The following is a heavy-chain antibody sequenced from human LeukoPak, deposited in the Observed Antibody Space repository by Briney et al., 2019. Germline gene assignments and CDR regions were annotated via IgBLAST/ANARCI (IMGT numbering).Heavy chain of an antibody. CDR3: AKERGHSKPFDY. Sequence: GGSLRLSCAASGFTFDDYGMSWVRQAPGKGLEWVSGINWNGGSTGYADSVKGRFTISRDNAKNSLYLQMNNLRAEDTALYYCAKERGHSKPFDYWGQGTLVTVSS. D-gene: IGHD4-23*01. CDR2: INWNGGST. V-gene: IGHV3-20*04. CDR1: GFTFDDYG. J-gene: IGHJ4*02.